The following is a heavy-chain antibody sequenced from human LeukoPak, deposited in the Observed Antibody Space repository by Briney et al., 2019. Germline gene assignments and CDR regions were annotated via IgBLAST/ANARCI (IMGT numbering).Heavy chain of an antibody. D-gene: IGHD2-2*01. CDR2: ISWNSGSI. J-gene: IGHJ4*02. V-gene: IGHV3-9*01. CDR3: AKGSQYQLLSYYFDY. Sequence: GGSLRLSCAASGFTFDDYAMHWVRQAPGKGLEWVSGISWNSGSIGYADSVKGRFTTSRGNAKNSLYLQMNSLRAEDTALYYCAKGSQYQLLSYYFDYWGQGTLVTVSS. CDR1: GFTFDDYA.